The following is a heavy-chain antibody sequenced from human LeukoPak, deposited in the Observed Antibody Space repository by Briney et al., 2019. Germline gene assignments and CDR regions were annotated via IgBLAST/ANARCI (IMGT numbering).Heavy chain of an antibody. Sequence: GRSLRLSCAASGFTFSSFSMNWVRQAPGKGLEWVSFISSGSSTIYYADSVKGRFTISRDNAKNSLYLQMNSLRDEDTGVYYCARDSNYWGQGTLVTVSS. CDR3: ARDSNY. J-gene: IGHJ4*02. D-gene: IGHD2-2*01. V-gene: IGHV3-48*02. CDR2: ISSGSSTI. CDR1: GFTFSSFS.